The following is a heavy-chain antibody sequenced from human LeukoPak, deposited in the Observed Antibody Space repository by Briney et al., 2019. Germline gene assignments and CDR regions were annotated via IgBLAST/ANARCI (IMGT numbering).Heavy chain of an antibody. CDR1: GFTFSTYI. CDR3: AKDCGGDCYYDSVY. D-gene: IGHD2-21*02. V-gene: IGHV3-23*01. J-gene: IGHJ4*02. CDR2: ISGSGGST. Sequence: GGSLRLSCAASGFTFSTYIMSWVRQAPGKGLEWVSAISGSGGSTYYADSVKGRFTISRDNSKNTLYLQMNSLRAEDTAVYYCAKDCGGDCYYDSVYWGQGILVTVSS.